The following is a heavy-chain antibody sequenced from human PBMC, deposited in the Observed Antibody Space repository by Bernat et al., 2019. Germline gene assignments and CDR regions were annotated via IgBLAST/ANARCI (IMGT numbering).Heavy chain of an antibody. Sequence: QVQLVESGGGLVKPGGSLRLSCAASGFTFSDYYMSWIRQAPGKGLEWVSYISSSSSYTNYADSVKGRFTISRDNAKNSLYLQMNSLRAEDTAVYYCARGCLGSEEYQLLREHNWFDPWGQGTLVTVSS. CDR3: ARGCLGSEEYQLLREHNWFDP. J-gene: IGHJ5*02. D-gene: IGHD2-2*01. CDR1: GFTFSDYY. CDR2: ISSSSSYT. V-gene: IGHV3-11*06.